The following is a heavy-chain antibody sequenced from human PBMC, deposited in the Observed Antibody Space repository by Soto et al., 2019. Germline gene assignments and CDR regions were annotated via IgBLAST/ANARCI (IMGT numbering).Heavy chain of an antibody. CDR2: IDYNGVT. V-gene: IGHV4-39*01. D-gene: IGHD2-2*01. CDR3: GRVMIGTSRHTDSDY. Sequence: SETLSLTCSVSGASISSRDYYWGWIRQTPGKGLEWIGNIDYNGVTYYNPSLKGRVTVSKDTSKNQFSLKVASVTAADTAIYYCGRVMIGTSRHTDSDYWGQGTQVTVSS. CDR1: GASISSRDYY. J-gene: IGHJ4*02.